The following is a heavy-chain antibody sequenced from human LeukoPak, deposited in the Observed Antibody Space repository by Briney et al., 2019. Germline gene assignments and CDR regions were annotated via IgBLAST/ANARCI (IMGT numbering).Heavy chain of an antibody. Sequence: PGGSLRLSCAASGFTVSSNYMSWVRQAPGKGLEWVSVIYSGGSTYYADSVKGRFTISRDNSKNTLYLQMNSLRAEDTAVYYCARETIWAAAGSGYFDYWGQGTLVTVSS. J-gene: IGHJ4*02. V-gene: IGHV3-53*05. D-gene: IGHD6-13*01. CDR1: GFTVSSNY. CDR3: ARETIWAAAGSGYFDY. CDR2: IYSGGST.